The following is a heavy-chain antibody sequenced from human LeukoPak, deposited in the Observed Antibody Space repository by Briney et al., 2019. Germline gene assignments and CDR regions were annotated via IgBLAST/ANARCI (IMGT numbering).Heavy chain of an antibody. D-gene: IGHD1-26*01. V-gene: IGHV3-7*01. Sequence: PGGSLRLSCAASGFTFSSYWLSWVRQAPGKGLEWVASIEQDGSQEYYVDSVRGRFTISRDNAKNSVYLQMNSPRVEDTAVYYCARNSGSYPFDYGGQGTLVTVSS. CDR1: GFTFSSYW. J-gene: IGHJ4*02. CDR2: IEQDGSQE. CDR3: ARNSGSYPFDY.